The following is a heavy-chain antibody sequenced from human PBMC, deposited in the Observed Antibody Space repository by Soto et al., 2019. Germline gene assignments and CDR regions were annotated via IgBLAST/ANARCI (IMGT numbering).Heavy chain of an antibody. V-gene: IGHV3-30*18. CDR3: AKPRGEPTYDGMDV. D-gene: IGHD3-16*01. J-gene: IGHJ6*02. CDR2: ISYDGINQ. Sequence: QVQLVESGGGVVQPGRSLRLSCAASGFSFSTYGMHWVRQAPGKGLEWVAVISYDGINQYYVDSVRGRFTITKGNSRNTLYLQMNSLSAEDTALYYCAKPRGEPTYDGMDVWGQGTTVTVSS. CDR1: GFSFSTYG.